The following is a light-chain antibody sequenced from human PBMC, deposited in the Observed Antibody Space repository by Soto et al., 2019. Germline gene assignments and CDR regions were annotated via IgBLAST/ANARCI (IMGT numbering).Light chain of an antibody. V-gene: IGKV1-5*03. CDR3: QQYNSDSGFT. CDR2: KAS. J-gene: IGKJ3*01. CDR1: QSIRSW. Sequence: DIQMTQSPSTLSASVGDRVTITCRASQSIRSWLAWYQQKPGKAPKLLIYKASSLESGVPSRFSGSGSGTEFTLTISSLQPDDFATYYCQQYNSDSGFTFGPGTKVEIK.